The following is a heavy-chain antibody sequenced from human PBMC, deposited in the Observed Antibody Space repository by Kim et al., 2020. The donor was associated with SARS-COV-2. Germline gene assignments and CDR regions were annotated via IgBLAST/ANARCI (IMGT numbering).Heavy chain of an antibody. Sequence: GGSLRLSCTTSGLNFADYAMSWFRQAPGKGLEWVAFIRSKRYDETTEYAASVKGRFIISRDDSKRIAYLQMNGLKTEDTAVYYCTSGPYYYDSAAYYHDYWGQGTLVIVSS. J-gene: IGHJ4*02. CDR2: IRSKRYDETT. CDR3: TSGPYYYDSAAYYHDY. D-gene: IGHD3-22*01. V-gene: IGHV3-49*03. CDR1: GLNFADYA.